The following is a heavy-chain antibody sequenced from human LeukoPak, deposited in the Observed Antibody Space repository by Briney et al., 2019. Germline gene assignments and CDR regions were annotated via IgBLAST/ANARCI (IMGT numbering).Heavy chain of an antibody. V-gene: IGHV3-30*02. D-gene: IGHD6-19*01. J-gene: IGHJ4*02. CDR1: GFIFSNYA. Sequence: GGSLRLSCAASGFIFSNYAMQWVRQAPGMGLEWVAFIRYDGGNTYYADSVKGRFTISRDNSKNTLYLQMNSLRAEDTAVYYCAKKDIAVAGIIDYWGQGTLVTVSS. CDR2: IRYDGGNT. CDR3: AKKDIAVAGIIDY.